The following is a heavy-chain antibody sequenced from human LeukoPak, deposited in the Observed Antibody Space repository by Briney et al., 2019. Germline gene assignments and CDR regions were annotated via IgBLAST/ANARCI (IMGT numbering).Heavy chain of an antibody. J-gene: IGHJ4*02. V-gene: IGHV4-39*01. CDR2: IYYSGST. CDR1: GGSISISSYY. CDR3: ARYGEVVAGIDY. Sequence: SETLSLTCTVSGGSISISSYYWGWIRQPPGKGLEWIGSIYYSGSTYYNPSLKSRVTISVDTSKNQFSLKLSSVTAADTAVYYCARYGEVVAGIDYWGQGTLVTVSS. D-gene: IGHD3-22*01.